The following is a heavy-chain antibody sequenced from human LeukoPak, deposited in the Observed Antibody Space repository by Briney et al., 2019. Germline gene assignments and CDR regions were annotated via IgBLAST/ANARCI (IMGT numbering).Heavy chain of an antibody. V-gene: IGHV4-39*07. J-gene: IGHJ6*03. Sequence: SETLSLTCTVSGGSISSSSYYWGWIRQPPGKGLEWIGSIYYSGSTYYNPSLKSRVTISVDTSKNQFSLKLSSVTAADTAVYYCARSRHYYYMDVWGKGTTVTISS. CDR2: IYYSGST. CDR3: ARSRHYYYMDV. CDR1: GGSISSSSYY.